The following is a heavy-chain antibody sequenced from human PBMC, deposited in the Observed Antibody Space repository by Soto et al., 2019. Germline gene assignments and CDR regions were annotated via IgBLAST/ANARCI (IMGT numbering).Heavy chain of an antibody. CDR2: IYSGGST. J-gene: IGHJ4*02. V-gene: IGHV3-66*01. CDR3: ARDPTNVSA. D-gene: IGHD6-25*01. Sequence: EVQLVESGGGLVQPGRSLRLSCAASGFTVSSNYMSWVRQAPGKGLEWVSVIYSGGSTYYADSVKGRFTISRDSSKNTRYLQMNSLRVEDTAVYYCARDPTNVSAWGQGNLVTVSS. CDR1: GFTVSSNY.